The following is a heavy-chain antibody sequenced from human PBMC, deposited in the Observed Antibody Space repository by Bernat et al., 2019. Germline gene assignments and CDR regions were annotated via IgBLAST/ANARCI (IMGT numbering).Heavy chain of an antibody. J-gene: IGHJ4*02. V-gene: IGHV3-48*01. CDR1: GFRFTGYG. CDR3: AKSYYYDSSGYVS. CDR2: ISSSSGTI. D-gene: IGHD3-22*01. Sequence: EVQLVESGGGLVQPGGSLRLSCAASGFRFTGYGMNWVRQAPGKGPEWISYISSSSGTIYYADSVKGRFTVSRDNAKTSLYLQMNSLRGEDTALYYCAKSYYYDSSGYVSWGQGTLVTVSS.